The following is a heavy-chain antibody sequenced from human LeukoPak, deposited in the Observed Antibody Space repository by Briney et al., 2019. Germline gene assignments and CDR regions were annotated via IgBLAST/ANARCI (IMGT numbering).Heavy chain of an antibody. CDR2: IKQDGSEK. CDR3: ARETFSGNYFIDY. J-gene: IGHJ4*02. Sequence: GGSLRLSCAASGFTFSSYWMSWVRQAPGKGLECVGNIKQDGSEKNYVDSVKGRFTISRDNAKNSLYLEMNSLRAEDTAVYYCARETFSGNYFIDYWGQGTLVTVSS. V-gene: IGHV3-7*01. CDR1: GFTFSSYW. D-gene: IGHD1-26*01.